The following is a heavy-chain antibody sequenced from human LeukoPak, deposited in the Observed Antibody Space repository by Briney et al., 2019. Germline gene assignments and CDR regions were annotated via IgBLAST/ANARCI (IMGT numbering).Heavy chain of an antibody. V-gene: IGHV4-59*01. CDR3: AREYVSGAVALSYYFDY. CDR2: IYYSGST. CDR1: GGSISSYY. D-gene: IGHD6-19*01. J-gene: IGHJ4*02. Sequence: SETLSLTCTVSGGSISSYYWSWIRQPPGKGLEWIGYIYYSGSTNYNPSLKSRVTISVDTSKNQFSLKLSSVTAADTAVYYCAREYVSGAVALSYYFDYWGQGTLVTVSS.